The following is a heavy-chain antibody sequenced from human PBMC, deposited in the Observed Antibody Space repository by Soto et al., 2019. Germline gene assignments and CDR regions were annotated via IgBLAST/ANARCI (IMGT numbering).Heavy chain of an antibody. D-gene: IGHD6-19*01. V-gene: IGHV5-51*01. CDR1: GYSFTSYW. CDR3: AVPKDSSGWAFDY. J-gene: IGHJ4*02. CDR2: IYPGDSDT. Sequence: GESLKISCKGSGYSFTSYWIGWVRQMPGKGLEWMGIIYPGDSDTRYGPSFQGQVTISADKSISTAYLQWSSLKASDTAMYYCAVPKDSSGWAFDYWGQGTLVTV.